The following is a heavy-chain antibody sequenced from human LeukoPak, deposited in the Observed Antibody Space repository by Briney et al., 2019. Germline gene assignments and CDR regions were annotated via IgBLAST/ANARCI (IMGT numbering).Heavy chain of an antibody. V-gene: IGHV4-34*01. CDR3: ARLEATVTIFDH. J-gene: IGHJ4*02. Sequence: SETLSLTCAVYGGSFSGYYWSWIRQPPGKGLEWIGEINHSGSTNYNPSLKSRVTISVDTSKNQFSLKLSSVTAADTAVYYCARLEATVTIFDHWGQGTLVTVSS. CDR2: INHSGST. D-gene: IGHD4-17*01. CDR1: GGSFSGYY.